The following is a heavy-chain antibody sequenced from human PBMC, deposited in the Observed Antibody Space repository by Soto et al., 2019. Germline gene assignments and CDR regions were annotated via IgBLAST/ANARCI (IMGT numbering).Heavy chain of an antibody. CDR3: ARTRSFTLGFYYDGLDV. CDR1: GYSFASYW. J-gene: IGHJ6*02. CDR2: IYPGDSDT. D-gene: IGHD6-6*01. V-gene: IGHV5-51*01. Sequence: GGSLEISCQGSGYSFASYWIGWVRQMPGKDLEWMGIIYPGDSDTRYSPSFQGQVTISADKSIRTAYLKWTSLKASDTALYYCARTRSFTLGFYYDGLDVSGQGTTVTVCS.